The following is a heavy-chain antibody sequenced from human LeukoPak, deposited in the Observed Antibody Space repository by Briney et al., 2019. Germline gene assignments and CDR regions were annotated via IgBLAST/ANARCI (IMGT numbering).Heavy chain of an antibody. J-gene: IGHJ4*02. CDR3: ARSRAIGSGWPGNY. V-gene: IGHV1-3*01. CDR2: INAGNSNT. CDR1: GYTFTNHV. Sequence: ASVKVSCKASGYTFTNHVMHWVRQAPGQRLEWMGWINAGNSNTKYSQNLQGRVTITRDTSASTAYMELSSLRSEDTAVYYCARSRAIGSGWPGNYWGQGTLVTVSS. D-gene: IGHD6-19*01.